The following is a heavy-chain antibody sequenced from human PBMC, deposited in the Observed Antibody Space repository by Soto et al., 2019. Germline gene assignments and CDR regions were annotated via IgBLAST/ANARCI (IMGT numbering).Heavy chain of an antibody. CDR1: GFTFDDYA. J-gene: IGHJ1*01. V-gene: IGHV3-9*01. CDR3: ARGAPRSEYFQH. CDR2: LSWNSGRI. Sequence: EVQLVESGGGLVQPGRSLRLSCAASGFTFDDYAMHWVRQAPGKGLEWVSGLSWNSGRIGYADSVKGRFTISRDNAKNSLYLQMNSLRAEDTAVYYCARGAPRSEYFQHWGQGTLVTVSS.